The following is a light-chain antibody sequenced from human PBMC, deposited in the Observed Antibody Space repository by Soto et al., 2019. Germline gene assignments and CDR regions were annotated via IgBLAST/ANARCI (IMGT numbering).Light chain of an antibody. CDR2: GNS. Sequence: QSVLTQPTSVAGAAGQRVTISCTGSSSNIGAGYDVHWYQQLPGTAPKLLIYGNSNRPSGVPDRFSGSKSGTSAFLAITGLQAEDEADYYCQSYDSSLSVVFGGGTQLTVL. CDR1: SSNIGAGYD. V-gene: IGLV1-40*01. CDR3: QSYDSSLSVV. J-gene: IGLJ2*01.